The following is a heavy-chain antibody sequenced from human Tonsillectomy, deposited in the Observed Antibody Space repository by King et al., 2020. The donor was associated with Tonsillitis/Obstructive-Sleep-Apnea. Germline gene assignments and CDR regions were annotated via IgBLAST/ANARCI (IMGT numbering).Heavy chain of an antibody. D-gene: IGHD6-19*01. CDR2: IYRSGTT. CDR3: SIAVSHDDFDY. Sequence: VQLQESGPGLVKPSGTLSLTCAVSGGSISSSSWWGWVRQPPGKGLEWIGEIYRSGTTNYSPSLKSRVTRAVDKSKNQFSLKLSSVTAADTALYYCSIAVSHDDFDYWGQGALVTVSS. CDR1: GGSISSSSW. J-gene: IGHJ4*02. V-gene: IGHV4-4*02.